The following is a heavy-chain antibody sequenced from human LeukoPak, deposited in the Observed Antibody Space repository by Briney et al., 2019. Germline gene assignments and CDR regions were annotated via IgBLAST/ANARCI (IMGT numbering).Heavy chain of an antibody. V-gene: IGHV3-21*01. J-gene: IGHJ4*02. D-gene: IGHD6-13*01. CDR3: ARGGVYSSRGIDY. CDR1: GFTFDSYS. Sequence: GGSLRLSCAASGFTFDSYSMNWVRQAPGKGLEWVSSITSSSNYIYYADSVKGRFTISRDNTKNSLYLQMNSLRAEDTAVYYCARGGVYSSRGIDYWGQGTLVTVSS. CDR2: ITSSSNYI.